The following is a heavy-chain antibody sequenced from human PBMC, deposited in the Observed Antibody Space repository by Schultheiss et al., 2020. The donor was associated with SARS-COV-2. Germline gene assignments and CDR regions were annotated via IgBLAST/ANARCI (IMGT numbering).Heavy chain of an antibody. Sequence: ASVKVSCKASGYTFTGYYIHWVRQAPGQGLEWMGRINPSSGDTDYAQKFQGRVTMTRDTSISTAYMELSRLRSDDTALYYCARGFDYWGQGNLVTVSS. V-gene: IGHV1-2*06. CDR2: INPSSGDT. CDR3: ARGFDY. CDR1: GYTFTGYY. J-gene: IGHJ4*02.